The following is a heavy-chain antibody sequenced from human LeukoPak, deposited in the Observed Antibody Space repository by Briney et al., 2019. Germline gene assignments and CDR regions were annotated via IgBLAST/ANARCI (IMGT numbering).Heavy chain of an antibody. J-gene: IGHJ4*02. V-gene: IGHV1-69*13. D-gene: IGHD3-22*01. Sequence: GASVKVSCKASGGTFSRYAISWVRQAPGQGLEWMGGIIPIFGTANYAQKFQGRVTITADESTSTAYMELSSLRSEDTAVYYCARDFRYDSSGYYVVLLNWGQGTLVTVSS. CDR1: GGTFSRYA. CDR3: ARDFRYDSSGYYVVLLN. CDR2: IIPIFGTA.